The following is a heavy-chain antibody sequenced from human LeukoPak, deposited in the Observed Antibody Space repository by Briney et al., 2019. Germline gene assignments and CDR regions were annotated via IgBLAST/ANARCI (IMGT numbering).Heavy chain of an antibody. J-gene: IGHJ4*02. V-gene: IGHV3-74*01. CDR2: MNSDGSST. CDR1: GFTFSSYA. CDR3: ARGTSGMPIED. D-gene: IGHD1-1*01. Sequence: GGSLRLSCAASGFTFSSYAMSWVRQAPGRGLLWVSRMNSDGSSTNYADSVKGRFTISRDNAKNTLYMQMNSLRAEDTAVYYCARGTSGMPIEDWGQGTLVTVSS.